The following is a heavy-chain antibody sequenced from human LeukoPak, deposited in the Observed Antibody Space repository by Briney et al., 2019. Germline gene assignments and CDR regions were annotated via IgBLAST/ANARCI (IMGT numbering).Heavy chain of an antibody. CDR1: GGSISSYY. V-gene: IGHV4-59*01. CDR2: IHYSGST. J-gene: IGHJ4*02. D-gene: IGHD3-16*01. CDR3: ARTPRGEFSDY. Sequence: SETLSLTCTVSGGSISSYYWSWIRQPPGKGLEWIGYIHYSGSTNYNPSLKSRVTISADTSNNQFSLKLISVTAADTAVYYCARTPRGEFSDYWGQGTLVTVSS.